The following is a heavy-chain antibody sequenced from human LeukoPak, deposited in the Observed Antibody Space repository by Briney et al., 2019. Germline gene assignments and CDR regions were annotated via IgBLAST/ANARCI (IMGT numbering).Heavy chain of an antibody. Sequence: GGSLRLSCEASGITFSNHVLHWVSQAPGKGMEWVAVIWYDGSNKYYADSVKGRFTISRDNSKNTLYLKMNSLRAEDTAVYYCARDPLGGLRSGMDVWGQGTTVTVSS. D-gene: IGHD3-16*01. CDR3: ARDPLGGLRSGMDV. J-gene: IGHJ6*02. CDR1: GITFSNHV. CDR2: IWYDGSNK. V-gene: IGHV3-33*08.